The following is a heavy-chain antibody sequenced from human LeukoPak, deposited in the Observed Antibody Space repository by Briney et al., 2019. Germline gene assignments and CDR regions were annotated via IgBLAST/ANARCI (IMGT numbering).Heavy chain of an antibody. CDR1: GYTFTSYY. J-gene: IGHJ6*02. Sequence: ASVKVSRKASGYTFTSYYMHWVRQAPGQGLEWMGIINPSGGSTSYAQKFQGRVTMTRDTSTSTVYMELSSLRSEDTAVYYCARDQPPPSLNRYYDFWSGYWGLPYYYGMDVWGQGTTVTVSS. CDR3: ARDQPPPSLNRYYDFWSGYWGLPYYYGMDV. D-gene: IGHD3-3*01. CDR2: INPSGGST. V-gene: IGHV1-46*01.